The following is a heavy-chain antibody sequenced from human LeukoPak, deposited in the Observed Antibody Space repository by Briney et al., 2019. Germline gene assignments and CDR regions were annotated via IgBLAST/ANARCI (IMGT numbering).Heavy chain of an antibody. CDR3: AGLSTAVAAGDY. CDR2: IKQDGSEK. CDR1: GFTFSNYW. V-gene: IGHV3-7*01. Sequence: GGSLRLSCAASGFTFSNYWMSWVRQAPGKGLEWVANIKQDGSEKYYVDSVKGRFTISRDNAKNSLYLQMNSLRAEDTAVYYCAGLSTAVAAGDYWGQGTLVTVSS. J-gene: IGHJ4*02. D-gene: IGHD6-19*01.